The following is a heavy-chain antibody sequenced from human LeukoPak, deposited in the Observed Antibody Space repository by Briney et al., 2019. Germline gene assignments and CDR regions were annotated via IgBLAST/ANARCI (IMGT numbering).Heavy chain of an antibody. Sequence: GGSLSLSCAASGFTFISYAMSGVRQAPGKGLEWVSGISGSDTTYYADSVGGRFTISRDYAKNTLFLQINSMRAEDTAVYYCASPYGSGSYWDAFDIWGQGTMVTVSS. CDR2: ISGSDTT. CDR1: GFTFISYA. V-gene: IGHV3-23*01. CDR3: ASPYGSGSYWDAFDI. D-gene: IGHD3-10*01. J-gene: IGHJ3*02.